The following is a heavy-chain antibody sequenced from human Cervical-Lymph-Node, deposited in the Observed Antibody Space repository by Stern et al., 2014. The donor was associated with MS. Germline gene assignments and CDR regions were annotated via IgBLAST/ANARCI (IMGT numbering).Heavy chain of an antibody. D-gene: IGHD1-7*01. Sequence: VQLVASGGGVVQPGRSLRLSCAASGFTFTNYGMHWVRQPPGNGLEWLAVIWYDGNKKYYADSVKGRFTISRDNSKNTLFLQMSSLTAEDTALYYCARGNWNYEGMGYWGQGTLVTVSS. CDR3: ARGNWNYEGMGY. CDR1: GFTFTNYG. V-gene: IGHV3-33*01. J-gene: IGHJ4*02. CDR2: IWYDGNKK.